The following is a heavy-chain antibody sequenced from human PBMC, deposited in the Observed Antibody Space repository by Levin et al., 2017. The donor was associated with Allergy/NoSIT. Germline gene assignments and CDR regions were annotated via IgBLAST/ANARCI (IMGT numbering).Heavy chain of an antibody. Sequence: ASVKVSCKASGGTFSSYAISWVRQAPGQGLEWMGGIIPIFGTANYAQKFQGRVTITADKSTSTAYMELRSLRSEDTAVYYCARDQVFEAFDVVGEYYDYYMDGWGKGTTVTVSS. CDR2: IIPIFGTA. CDR1: GGTFSSYA. CDR3: ARDQVFEAFDVVGEYYDYYMDG. J-gene: IGHJ6*03. V-gene: IGHV1-69*06. D-gene: IGHD2-21*01.